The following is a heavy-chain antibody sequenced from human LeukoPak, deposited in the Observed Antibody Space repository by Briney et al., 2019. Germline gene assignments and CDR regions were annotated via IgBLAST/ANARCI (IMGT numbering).Heavy chain of an antibody. D-gene: IGHD6-25*01. CDR3: AKNLYSSGWLPGN. CDR2: ISGSGTNT. J-gene: IGHJ4*02. V-gene: IGHV3-23*01. Sequence: GGSLRLSCAASGFTFSSYAMSWVRQAPGKGLEWVSGISGSGTNTYYADSVKGRFTISRDNSKNTLYLQMNSLRADDTAVYYCAKNLYSSGWLPGNWGQGTLVTVSS. CDR1: GFTFSSYA.